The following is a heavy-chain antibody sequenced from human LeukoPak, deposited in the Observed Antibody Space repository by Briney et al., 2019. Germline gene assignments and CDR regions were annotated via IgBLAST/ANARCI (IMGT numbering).Heavy chain of an antibody. J-gene: IGHJ4*02. CDR1: GFTVSSNY. D-gene: IGHD5-24*01. Sequence: GGSLRLSCAASGFTVSSNYMSWVRQAPGKGLEWVSVIYSGGSTYYADSVKGRFTISRDNSKNTLYLQMNSLRAEDTAVYYCARKRRDGYYFDYWGQGTLVTLSS. V-gene: IGHV3-53*01. CDR3: ARKRRDGYYFDY. CDR2: IYSGGST.